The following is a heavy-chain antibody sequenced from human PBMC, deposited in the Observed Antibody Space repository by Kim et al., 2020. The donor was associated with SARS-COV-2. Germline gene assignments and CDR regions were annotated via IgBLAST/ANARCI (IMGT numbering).Heavy chain of an antibody. D-gene: IGHD7-27*01. CDR1: GGSISNHY. Sequence: SETLSLTCGVSGGSISNHYWTWIRQPPGKGLEWIGHIHYTGSTSYNPSLKSRVTMSTDKSKNQFSLKLTSVTAADTAVYYCGRDLSGWGYAFDIWGQGTMVTVSS. J-gene: IGHJ3*02. V-gene: IGHV4-59*11. CDR3: GRDLSGWGYAFDI. CDR2: IHYTGST.